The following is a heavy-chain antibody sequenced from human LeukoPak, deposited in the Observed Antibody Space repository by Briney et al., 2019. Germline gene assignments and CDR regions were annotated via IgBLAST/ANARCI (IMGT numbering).Heavy chain of an antibody. D-gene: IGHD2-15*01. CDR3: AKDNVVVVAATFDY. V-gene: IGHV3-23*01. Sequence: PGGSLRLSCAVSGFTFCSYSMNWVRQAPGKGLEWVSAISGSGGSTYYADSVKGRFTISRDNSKNTLYLQMNSLRAEDTAVYYCAKDNVVVVAATFDYWGQGTLVTVSS. J-gene: IGHJ4*02. CDR2: ISGSGGST. CDR1: GFTFCSYS.